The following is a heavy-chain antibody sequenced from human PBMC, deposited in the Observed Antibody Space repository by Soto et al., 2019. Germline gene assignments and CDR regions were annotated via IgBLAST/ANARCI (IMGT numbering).Heavy chain of an antibody. J-gene: IGHJ5*02. V-gene: IGHV4-59*01. CDR3: ARSWNIVVVPAAKRYNWFDP. D-gene: IGHD2-2*01. Sequence: PSETLSLTCTVSGGSISNYYWSWIRQPPGKGLDWIGYIYYSGSTNYNPSLKSRVTISVDTSKNQFSLKLSSVTAADTAVYYCARSWNIVVVPAAKRYNWFDPWGQGTLVTVSS. CDR2: IYYSGST. CDR1: GGSISNYY.